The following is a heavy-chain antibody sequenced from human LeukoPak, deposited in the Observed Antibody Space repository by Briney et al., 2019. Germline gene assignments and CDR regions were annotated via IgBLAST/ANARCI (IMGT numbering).Heavy chain of an antibody. CDR2: ISGSGGST. J-gene: IGHJ4*02. CDR3: ANSLNYDFWSGYSSFDY. CDR1: RFTFSSYA. Sequence: GGSLRLSCAASRFTFSSYAMSWVRQAPGKGLEWVSAISGSGGSTYYADSVKGRFTISRDNSKNTLYLQMNSLRAEDTAVYYCANSLNYDFWSGYSSFDYWGQGTLVTVSS. V-gene: IGHV3-23*01. D-gene: IGHD3-3*01.